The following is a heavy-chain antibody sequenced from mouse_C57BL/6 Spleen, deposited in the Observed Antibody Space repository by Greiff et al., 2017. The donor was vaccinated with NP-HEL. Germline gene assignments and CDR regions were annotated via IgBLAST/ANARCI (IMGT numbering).Heavy chain of an antibody. D-gene: IGHD2-1*01. CDR3: TTNYGNYAWFAY. CDR1: GFNIKDYY. CDR2: IDPEDGDT. J-gene: IGHJ3*01. Sequence: EVKLVESGAELVRPGASVKLSCTASGFNIKDYYMHWVKQRPEQGLEWIGRIDPEDGDTEYAPKFQGKATMTADTSSNTAYLQLSSLTSEDTVGYCSTTNYGNYAWFAYWGQGTLVTVSA. V-gene: IGHV14-1*01.